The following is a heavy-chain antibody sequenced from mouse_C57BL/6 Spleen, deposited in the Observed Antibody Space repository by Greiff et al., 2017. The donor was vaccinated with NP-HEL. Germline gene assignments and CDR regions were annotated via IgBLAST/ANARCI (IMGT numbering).Heavy chain of an antibody. Sequence: VQLQQSGAELVKPGASVKMSCKASGYTFTSYWITWVKQRPGQGLEWIGDIYPGSGSTNYNEKFKSKATLTVDTSSSTAYMQLSSLTSEDSAVYYCARWEPSYAMDYWGQGTSVTVSS. CDR2: IYPGSGST. V-gene: IGHV1-55*01. CDR1: GYTFTSYW. D-gene: IGHD4-1*01. J-gene: IGHJ4*01. CDR3: ARWEPSYAMDY.